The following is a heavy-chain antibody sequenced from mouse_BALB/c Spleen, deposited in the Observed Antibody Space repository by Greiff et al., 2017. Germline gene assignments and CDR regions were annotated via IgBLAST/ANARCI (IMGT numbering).Heavy chain of an antibody. CDR1: GFTFSSYA. D-gene: IGHD1-2*01. J-gene: IGHJ3*01. CDR2: ISSGGST. V-gene: IGHV5-6-5*01. CDR3: AREGAITTAFAY. Sequence: EVKLEESGGGLVKPGGSLKLSCAASGFTFSSYAMSWVRQTPEKRLEWVASISSGGSTYYPDSVKGRFTISRDNARNILYLQMSSLRSEDTAMYYCAREGAITTAFAYWGQGTLVTVSA.